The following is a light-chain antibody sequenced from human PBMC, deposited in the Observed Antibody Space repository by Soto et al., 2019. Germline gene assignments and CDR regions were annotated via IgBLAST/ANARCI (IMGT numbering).Light chain of an antibody. CDR3: QQTYSTPLT. CDR2: AAS. V-gene: IGKV1-39*01. J-gene: IGKJ4*01. CDR1: QSIVNY. Sequence: DIQITQSPSSLSASLTYRFTVPSRASQSIVNYLHWYQQKPWKAPKLLIFAASSLQGGVPSRFSGRGSGTDFTLTISSLQPEDFASYYCQQTYSTPLTFGGGTTGDI.